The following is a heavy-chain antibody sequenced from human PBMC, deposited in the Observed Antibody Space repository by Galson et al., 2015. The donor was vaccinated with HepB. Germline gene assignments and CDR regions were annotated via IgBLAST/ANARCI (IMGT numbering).Heavy chain of an antibody. D-gene: IGHD2-15*01. CDR1: GFTFSSYG. CDR3: AEDRVVAFDDEYGPVA. CDR2: IWYDGSNK. V-gene: IGHV3-33*06. Sequence: SLRLSCAASGFTFSSYGMHWVRQAPGKGLEWVAIIWYDGSNKYYGDSVKGRFTISRDNPRNTLYLQMNSLRDEDTAVYYCAEDRVVAFDDEYGPVAWVPGTTAPVSS. J-gene: IGHJ6*02.